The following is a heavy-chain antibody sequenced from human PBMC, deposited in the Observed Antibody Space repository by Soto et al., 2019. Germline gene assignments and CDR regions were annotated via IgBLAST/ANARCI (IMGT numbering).Heavy chain of an antibody. CDR2: INPSGGST. CDR1: GYTFTSYY. J-gene: IGHJ6*02. CDR3: ARDITIFGVVLYYYYGMDV. Sequence: ASVKVSCKASGYTFTSYYMHWVLQAPGQGLEWMGIINPSGGSTSYAQKFQGRVTMTRDTSTSTVYMELSSLRSEDTAVYYCARDITIFGVVLYYYYGMDVWGQGTTVTVSS. V-gene: IGHV1-46*01. D-gene: IGHD3-3*01.